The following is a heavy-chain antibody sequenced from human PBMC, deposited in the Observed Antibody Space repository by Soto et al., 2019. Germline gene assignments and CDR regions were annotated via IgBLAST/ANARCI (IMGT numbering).Heavy chain of an antibody. J-gene: IGHJ4*02. D-gene: IGHD6-13*01. V-gene: IGHV4-31*03. CDR3: ARGYRQSGYSSSVVFDY. CDR2: IFYSGST. CDR1: GGSINSGGYY. Sequence: QVQLQESGPGLVKPSQTLSLICTVSGGSINSGGYYWNWIRQHPGKGLEWIGYIFYSGSTYYNPFLRSRVTISADTAEKQFSLNLSPVTAADTAVYFGARGYRQSGYSSSVVFDYWGQGTLVNVSS.